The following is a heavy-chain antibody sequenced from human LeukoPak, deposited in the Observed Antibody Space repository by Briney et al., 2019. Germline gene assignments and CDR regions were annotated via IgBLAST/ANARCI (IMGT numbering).Heavy chain of an antibody. V-gene: IGHV4-59*02. Sequence: SETLSLTCTVSGGSVSSYYWSWIRQPPGKGLEWIGYIYYSGSTNYNPSLKSRVTISVDSSKRQFSLKLSSVTAADTAVYYCARGSLTGTTPFDYWGQGTLVTVSS. CDR2: IYYSGST. CDR3: ARGSLTGTTPFDY. D-gene: IGHD1-1*01. CDR1: GGSVSSYY. J-gene: IGHJ4*02.